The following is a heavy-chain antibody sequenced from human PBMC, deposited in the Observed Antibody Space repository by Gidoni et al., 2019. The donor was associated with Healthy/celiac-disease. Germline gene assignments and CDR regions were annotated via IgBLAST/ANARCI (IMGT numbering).Heavy chain of an antibody. CDR3: AREPVGATPNGSLYGMDV. J-gene: IGHJ6*02. Sequence: EVQLVESGGGLVQPGGSLRLSCAASGFTFSSYSMNWVRQAPGKGLEWVSYISSSSSTIYYADSVKGRFTISRDNAKNSLYLQMNSLRDEDTAVYYCAREPVGATPNGSLYGMDVWGQGTTVTVSS. D-gene: IGHD1-26*01. CDR1: GFTFSSYS. CDR2: ISSSSSTI. V-gene: IGHV3-48*02.